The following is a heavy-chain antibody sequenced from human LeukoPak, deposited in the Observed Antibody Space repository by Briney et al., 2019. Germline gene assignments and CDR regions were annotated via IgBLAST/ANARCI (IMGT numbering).Heavy chain of an antibody. Sequence: GGSLRLSCAASGFTFSTYTMNWVRQAPGRGPEWFSSIRLSSGYIVYADSLKGRFTVSRDNAKDSLFLQMSGLRAEDPAIYYCARDRRHGYNWDAFDIWGQGTMVTVSS. CDR1: GFTFSTYT. CDR2: IRLSSGYI. D-gene: IGHD5-24*01. CDR3: ARDRRHGYNWDAFDI. J-gene: IGHJ3*02. V-gene: IGHV3-21*01.